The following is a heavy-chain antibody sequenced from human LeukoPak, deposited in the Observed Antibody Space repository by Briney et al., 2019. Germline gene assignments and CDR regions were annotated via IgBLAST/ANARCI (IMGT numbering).Heavy chain of an antibody. D-gene: IGHD2-2*01. Sequence: GGSLRLSCAASGFTFSSYAMNWVRQAPGKGLEWVSLVSGSGRDTYYADSVKGRFTISRDNSKNTLYLQMNSLRAEDTAVYYCAKDALHRDIVVVPAYFDYWGQGTLVTVSS. CDR3: AKDALHRDIVVVPAYFDY. CDR1: GFTFSSYA. V-gene: IGHV3-23*01. CDR2: VSGSGRDT. J-gene: IGHJ4*02.